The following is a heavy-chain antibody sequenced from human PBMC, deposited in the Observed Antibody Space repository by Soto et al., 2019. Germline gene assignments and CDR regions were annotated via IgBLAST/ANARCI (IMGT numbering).Heavy chain of an antibody. CDR2: ISAYNGNT. CDR3: ARGRRTTSSSWGQIDY. Sequence: AASVKVSCKASGYTFTSYGISWVRQAPGQGLEWMGWISAYNGNTNYAQXXQXXXXXXXXTSTXXAYMELRSLRSDDTAVYYCARGRRTTSSSWGQIDYWGQGTLVTVSS. CDR1: GYTFTSYG. J-gene: IGHJ4*02. D-gene: IGHD6-13*01. V-gene: IGHV1-18*04.